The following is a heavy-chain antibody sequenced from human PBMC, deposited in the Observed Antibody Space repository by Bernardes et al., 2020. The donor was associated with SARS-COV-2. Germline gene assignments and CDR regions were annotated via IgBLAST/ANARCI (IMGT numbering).Heavy chain of an antibody. J-gene: IGHJ3*02. Sequence: GGSLRLSCAVSGFTFSSYWIHWIRQAPGKGLVWVSRINGDGTSTSYADSVKGRFTISRDNAKNTLNLQMNSLSAEDTAVYYCARGAYSLNKSGPRSVFDIWGQATMVTVSS. V-gene: IGHV3-74*01. CDR1: GFTFSSYW. CDR2: INGDGTST. CDR3: ARGAYSLNKSGPRSVFDI. D-gene: IGHD1-26*01.